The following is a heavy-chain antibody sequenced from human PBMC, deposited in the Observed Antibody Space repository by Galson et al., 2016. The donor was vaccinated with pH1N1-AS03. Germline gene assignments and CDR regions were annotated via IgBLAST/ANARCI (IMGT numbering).Heavy chain of an antibody. D-gene: IGHD6-13*01. J-gene: IGHJ6*03. CDR1: GGSISNSNYY. Sequence: LSLTCTVSGGSISNSNYYWGWIRQPPGKGLEWTGSIYYSGSAYYNPSLKSRVTISIDTSKNQFSLRLSSVTAADTAVYYCARHPYNSSPLYYYFYYMDVWGKGTTVTVSS. CDR3: ARHPYNSSPLYYYFYYMDV. CDR2: IYYSGSA. V-gene: IGHV4-39*01.